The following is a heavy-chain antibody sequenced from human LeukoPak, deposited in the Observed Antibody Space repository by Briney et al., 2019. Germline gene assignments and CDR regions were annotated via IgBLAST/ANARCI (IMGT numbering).Heavy chain of an antibody. V-gene: IGHV3-30*18. Sequence: PGGSLRLSCAASGFTFSSYGMHWVRQAPGKGLEWVAVISYDGSNKYYADSAKGRFTISRDNSKNTLYLQMNSLRAEDTAVYYCAKDSRSYCSGGSCYSRGFDPWGQGTLVTVSS. J-gene: IGHJ5*02. CDR3: AKDSRSYCSGGSCYSRGFDP. D-gene: IGHD2-15*01. CDR2: ISYDGSNK. CDR1: GFTFSSYG.